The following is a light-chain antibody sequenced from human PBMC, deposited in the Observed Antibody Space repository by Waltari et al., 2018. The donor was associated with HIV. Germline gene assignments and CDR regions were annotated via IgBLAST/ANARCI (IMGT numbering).Light chain of an antibody. CDR2: EGN. J-gene: IGLJ2*01. CDR3: NSYGGNINFT. CDR1: SSDPAVYNY. V-gene: IGLV2-8*01. Sequence: QSALTQPPSASGSPGQSVTISCTGISSDPAVYNYVSWDQQHPGKAPKLIIYEGNKRPSGVPDRFSGSKSGNTASLTVSGLQAEDEAEYYCNSYGGNINFTFGGWTKLTVL.